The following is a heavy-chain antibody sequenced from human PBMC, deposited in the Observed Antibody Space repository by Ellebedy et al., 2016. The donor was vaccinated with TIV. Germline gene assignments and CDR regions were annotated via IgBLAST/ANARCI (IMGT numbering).Heavy chain of an antibody. CDR2: IYTDDSA. V-gene: IGHV3-66*01. D-gene: IGHD3-16*02. CDR1: KFTVNNNY. CDR3: ARASFYDVDLSGWYFDL. Sequence: GESLKISCAASKFTVNNNYMNWVRQAPGKGPEWVSGIYTDDSAYYADSVKGRFTISRDASKNTLYLQMNSLRTEDTAVYYCARASFYDVDLSGWYFDLWGRGTLVTVSS. J-gene: IGHJ2*01.